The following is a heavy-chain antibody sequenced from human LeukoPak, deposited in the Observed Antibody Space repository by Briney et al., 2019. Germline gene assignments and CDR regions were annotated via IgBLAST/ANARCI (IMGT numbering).Heavy chain of an antibody. CDR3: ARWSCGMDV. D-gene: IGHD2-15*01. V-gene: IGHV3-23*01. CDR1: GFTFSGSA. CDR2: ISYSGANS. Sequence: GGSLRLSCAASGFTFSGSAMSWVRQAPGEGLEWVSLISYSGANSYYTDSVRGRFTISRDNSKDTLFLQMNSLRVEDTAVYYCARWSCGMDVWGQGTTVTVSS. J-gene: IGHJ6*02.